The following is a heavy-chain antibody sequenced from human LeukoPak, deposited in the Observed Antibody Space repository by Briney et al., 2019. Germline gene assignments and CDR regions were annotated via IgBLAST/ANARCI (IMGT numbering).Heavy chain of an antibody. CDR1: GGSISSSSYY. V-gene: IGHV4-39*07. CDR2: IYYSGST. Sequence: SETLSLTCTVSGGSISSSSYYWGWIRQPPGKGLEWIGSIYYSGSTYYNPSLKSRVTISVDTSKNQFSLKLSSVTAADTAVYYCARDDFWSGSYYYYMDVWGKGTTVTVSS. D-gene: IGHD3-3*01. J-gene: IGHJ6*03. CDR3: ARDDFWSGSYYYYMDV.